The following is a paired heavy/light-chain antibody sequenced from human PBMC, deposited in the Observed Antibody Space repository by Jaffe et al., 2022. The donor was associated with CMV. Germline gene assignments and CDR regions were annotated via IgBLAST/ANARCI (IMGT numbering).Light chain of an antibody. Sequence: EIVMTQSPAALSVSPGEGATLSCRASQSVSTDLAWYQQRPGQAPRLLIYGASTRATDVPGRFSGSGSGTDFTLTISSLQSEDFAVYYCQQYKKWPPLTFGGGTKVEIK. V-gene: IGKV3-15*01. CDR1: QSVSTD. J-gene: IGKJ4*01. CDR2: GAS. CDR3: QQYKKWPPLT.
Heavy chain of an antibody. Sequence: QVQLVESGGGVVQPGMSLRLSCEASGFSLSDYGMHWVRQAPGRGLEWLAIIWYDGSKAFYGDSAKGRLSVSRDNSKSTLYLHVNSLRVEDTAMYYCARDGGEYDRGGHFPGPYYMDVWGKGTTVTVS. CDR1: GFSLSDYG. CDR3: ARDGGEYDRGGHFPGPYYMDV. J-gene: IGHJ6*03. V-gene: IGHV3-33*08. CDR2: IWYDGSKA. D-gene: IGHD3-22*01.